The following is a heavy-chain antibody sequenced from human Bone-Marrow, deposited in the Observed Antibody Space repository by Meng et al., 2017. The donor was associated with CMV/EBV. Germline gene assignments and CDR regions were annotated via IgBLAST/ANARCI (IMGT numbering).Heavy chain of an antibody. D-gene: IGHD3-22*01. V-gene: IGHV1-69*10. CDR3: ATYGSRWLFLEY. J-gene: IGHJ4*02. Sequence: SVKVSCKASGGTFNSYAISWVRQAPGQGLEWLGGIIPILGIANYAQKFQGRVTFTADKSTSTVHMELSSLRSADTAVYYCATYGSRWLFLEYWGQGTLVTVSS. CDR2: IIPILGIA. CDR1: GGTFNSYA.